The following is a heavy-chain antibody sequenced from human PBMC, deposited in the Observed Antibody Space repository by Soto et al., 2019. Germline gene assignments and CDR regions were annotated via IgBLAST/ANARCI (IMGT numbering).Heavy chain of an antibody. CDR3: AGWGGHDYNY. D-gene: IGHD4-4*01. J-gene: IGHJ4*02. CDR2: IRPDGSAT. CDR1: GFTFTDFY. V-gene: IGHV3-7*03. Sequence: EVQLVQSGGGLVQPGGSLRLSCVGSGFTFTDFYMNWVRQAPGKGLEWVANIRPDGSATNYVESVKGRFTTSRDNAKNSLFLKMNSLRADDTAVYYGAGWGGHDYNYWSQGILVTVSS.